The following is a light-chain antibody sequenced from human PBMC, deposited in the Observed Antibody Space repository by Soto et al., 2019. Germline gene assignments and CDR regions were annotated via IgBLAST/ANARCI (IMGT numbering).Light chain of an antibody. Sequence: QSVLTQPASVSGSPGQSITISCTGTSSDVGYYTFVSWYQQHPSKAPRLMIYGDRDRASGVSNRFSGSKSGNTASLTISGLQPEDEADYYCCSHANGSTLLCGGGTKVTVL. CDR1: SSDVGYYTF. J-gene: IGLJ2*01. CDR3: CSHANGSTLL. CDR2: GDR. V-gene: IGLV2-23*01.